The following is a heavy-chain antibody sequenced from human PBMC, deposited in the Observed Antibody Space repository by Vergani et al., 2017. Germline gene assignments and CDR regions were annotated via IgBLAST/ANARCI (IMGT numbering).Heavy chain of an antibody. CDR1: GYPNSRGYH. CDR2: IYHSGST. Sequence: QVQLLESGPGLVKPSETLSLTCTVSGYPNSRGYHWGWIRQPPGKVLQFIGNIYHSGSTYYDPSLKSLVTMSIDTSKNQISLNLGSATAADTAMYYCARGSRYVGAPYWYFDLWGRGTLVSVSS. J-gene: IGHJ2*01. CDR3: ARGSRYVGAPYWYFDL. D-gene: IGHD2-15*01. V-gene: IGHV4-38-2*02.